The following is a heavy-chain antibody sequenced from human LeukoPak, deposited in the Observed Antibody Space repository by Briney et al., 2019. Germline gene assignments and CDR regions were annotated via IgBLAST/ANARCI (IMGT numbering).Heavy chain of an antibody. D-gene: IGHD3-16*01. J-gene: IGHJ5*02. CDR2: ISSSGSTI. Sequence: GGSLRLSCAASGFTFSTYEMNWVRQAPGKGLEWVSYISSSGSTIYYADSVKGRFTISRDNAKNSLYLQMNSLRAEDTAVYYCAEGGSKGAYWFDPWGQGTLVTVSS. CDR1: GFTFSTYE. V-gene: IGHV3-48*03. CDR3: AEGGSKGAYWFDP.